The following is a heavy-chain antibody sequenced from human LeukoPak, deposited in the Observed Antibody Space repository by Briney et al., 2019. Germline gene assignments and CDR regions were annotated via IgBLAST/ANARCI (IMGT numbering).Heavy chain of an antibody. CDR3: AGRGHRYSRD. Sequence: SGTLSPTCNVSGDSVSSGYWSWIRQSPGKGLEWIGFIQDSGITDYNPSLKSRLLMSVGTSKNQFSLNLRSVTAADTAVYYCAGRGHRYSRDWGQGILVTISS. J-gene: IGHJ1*01. V-gene: IGHV4-4*09. CDR2: IQDSGIT. D-gene: IGHD2-15*01. CDR1: GDSVSSGY.